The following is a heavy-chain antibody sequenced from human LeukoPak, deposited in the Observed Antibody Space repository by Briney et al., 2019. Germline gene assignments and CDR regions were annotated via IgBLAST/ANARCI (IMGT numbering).Heavy chain of an antibody. CDR3: VKDLGLIAAAYYFDY. CDR1: GLTFSSYG. J-gene: IGHJ4*02. CDR2: IRYDGSNK. V-gene: IGHV3-30*02. Sequence: GGSLRLSCAASGLTFSSYGMHWVRQAPGKGLEWVAFIRYDGSNKYYADSVKGRFTISRDNSKNTLYLQMNSLRAEDTVVYYCVKDLGLIAAAYYFDYWGQGTLVTVSS. D-gene: IGHD6-13*01.